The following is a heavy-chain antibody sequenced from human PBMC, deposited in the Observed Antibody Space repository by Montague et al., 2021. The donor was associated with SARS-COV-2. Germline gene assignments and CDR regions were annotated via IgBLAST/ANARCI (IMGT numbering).Heavy chain of an antibody. J-gene: IGHJ2*01. CDR1: GDSVSRNSAA. D-gene: IGHD3-10*01. CDR3: VRRGYLYWYFDL. V-gene: IGHV6-1*01. Sequence: CAISGDSVSRNSAAWNWIRQSPSRGLEWLGRTYYRSKWYNDYAVSVKSRITINPDTSRNQISLKLNSVTAADTAVFYCVRRGYLYWYFDLWGRGTLVTVS. CDR2: TYYRSKWYN.